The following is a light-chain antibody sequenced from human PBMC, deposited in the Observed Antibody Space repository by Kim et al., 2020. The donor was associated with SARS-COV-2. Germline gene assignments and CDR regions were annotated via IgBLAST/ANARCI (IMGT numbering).Light chain of an antibody. V-gene: IGKV1-39*01. CDR2: AAS. J-gene: IGKJ3*01. CDR1: QSISSH. Sequence: DIQMTQSPFTLSASVGDSVTITCRTTQSISSHLNWYRQKTGRAHKCLISAASSLEGAVPSRFSGSGSETDFTLTISSLQPEDFATYFCQQSYITPFTFGPGTRVDIK. CDR3: QQSYITPFT.